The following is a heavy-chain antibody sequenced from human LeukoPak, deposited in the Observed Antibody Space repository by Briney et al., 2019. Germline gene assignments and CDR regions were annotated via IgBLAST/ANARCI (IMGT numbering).Heavy chain of an antibody. Sequence: GGSLRLSCAASGFNFITAAMTWVRQASGKGLEWVSLIRSSGGSTYYADSVKGRFTISRDNSNHTLSLQMNSLRVEDTAIYYCVKDIQLSTWGLGTMVTVSS. V-gene: IGHV3-23*01. D-gene: IGHD5-24*01. CDR1: GFNFITAA. CDR3: VKDIQLST. J-gene: IGHJ3*01. CDR2: IRSSGGST.